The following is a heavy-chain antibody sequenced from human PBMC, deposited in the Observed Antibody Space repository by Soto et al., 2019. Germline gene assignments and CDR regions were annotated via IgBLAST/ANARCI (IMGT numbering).Heavy chain of an antibody. CDR3: ARDHVLRFLESLDYYGMDV. J-gene: IGHJ6*01. V-gene: IGHV1-2*02. Sequence: ASVKVSCKASGYTFTGYYMHWVRQAPGQGLEWMGWINPNSGGTNYAQKFQGRVTMTRDTSISTAYMEPSRLRSDDTAVYYCARDHVLRFLESLDYYGMDVWGQGTTVTVS. CDR2: INPNSGGT. CDR1: GYTFTGYY. D-gene: IGHD3-3*01.